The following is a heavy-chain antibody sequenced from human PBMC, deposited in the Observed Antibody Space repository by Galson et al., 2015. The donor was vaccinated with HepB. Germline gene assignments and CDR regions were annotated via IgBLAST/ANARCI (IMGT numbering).Heavy chain of an antibody. J-gene: IGHJ4*02. CDR3: ARRAGASGGFSFDY. V-gene: IGHV3-30*04. CDR2: ILFDGNKK. Sequence: SLRLSCAASGFTFSSYAMPWVRQAPGKGLEGVTVILFDGNKKDYADSVEGRFTISRDNSKNTVYLQMHSLRPEDTAIYYCARRAGASGGFSFDYWGQGSLVTVSS. CDR1: GFTFSSYA. D-gene: IGHD3-16*01.